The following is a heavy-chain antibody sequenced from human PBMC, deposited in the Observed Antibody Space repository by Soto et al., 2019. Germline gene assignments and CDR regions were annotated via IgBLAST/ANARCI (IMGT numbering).Heavy chain of an antibody. Sequence: GASVKVSWKASGGTFSSYAISWVRQAPGQGLEWMGGIIPIFGTANYAQKFQGRVTITADESTSTAYMELSSLRSEDTAVYYCAKDSVRGVGYDAFDIWGQGTMVTVSS. CDR3: AKDSVRGVGYDAFDI. V-gene: IGHV1-69*13. J-gene: IGHJ3*02. CDR1: GGTFSSYA. CDR2: IIPIFGTA. D-gene: IGHD3-10*01.